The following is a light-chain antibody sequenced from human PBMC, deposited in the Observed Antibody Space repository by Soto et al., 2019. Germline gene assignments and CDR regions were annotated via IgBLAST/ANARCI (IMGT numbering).Light chain of an antibody. CDR2: QDS. J-gene: IGLJ1*01. Sequence: SYELTQPPSVSVSPGQPASITCSGDKLGDKYACWYQQKPGQSPVLVIYQDSKRPSGIPERFSGSNSGNTATLTISGTQAMDEDDYYCQAWDSSYYVFGTGTKVTVL. CDR1: KLGDKY. V-gene: IGLV3-1*01. CDR3: QAWDSSYYV.